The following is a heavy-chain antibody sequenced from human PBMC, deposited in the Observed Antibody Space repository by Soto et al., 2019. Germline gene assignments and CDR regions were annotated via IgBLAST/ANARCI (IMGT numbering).Heavy chain of an antibody. D-gene: IGHD5-12*01. V-gene: IGHV2-5*02. CDR2: IYWDDDT. CDR3: SHRHPGVDHYYDS. Sequence: QITLKESGPTLVKPTQTLTLTCTFSGFSLSSVGESVGWFRQPPGKALEWLAVIYWDDDTRYSPSLNNRLTITKDTSKTQVVLTVTQMDPVDTATYSCSHRHPGVDHYYDSWGQGTLVTVSS. J-gene: IGHJ4*02. CDR1: GFSLSSVGES.